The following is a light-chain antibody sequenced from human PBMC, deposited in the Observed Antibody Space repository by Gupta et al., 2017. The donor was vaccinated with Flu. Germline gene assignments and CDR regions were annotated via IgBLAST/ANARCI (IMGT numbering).Light chain of an antibody. V-gene: IGLV3-21*02. CDR2: ADS. CDR1: NIGMKS. J-gene: IGLJ2*01. Sequence: GQTARITGDGNNIGMKSVYWFQQRPGQAPVLVVYADSGRPSGIPERFSGSNAGTTATLTISRVEAGDEADYYCQVWDSSSNHVVFGGGTKLTVL. CDR3: QVWDSSSNHVV.